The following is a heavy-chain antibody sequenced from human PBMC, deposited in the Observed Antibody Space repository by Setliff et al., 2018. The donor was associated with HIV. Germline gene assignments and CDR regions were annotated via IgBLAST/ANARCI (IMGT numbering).Heavy chain of an antibody. CDR1: GFTFSIYT. V-gene: IGHV3-21*04. J-gene: IGHJ4*01. CDR3: ARARSRQLVSTAPPYHFDY. Sequence: PGGSLRLSCTASGFTFSIYTMNWVRQAPGRGLEWVASISGPSEYIYYGDSVMGRFTISRDNAKNSLYLQMNSLRVDDTALYYCARARSRQLVSTAPPYHFDYWGRGTLVTVSS. D-gene: IGHD6-13*01. CDR2: ISGPSEYI.